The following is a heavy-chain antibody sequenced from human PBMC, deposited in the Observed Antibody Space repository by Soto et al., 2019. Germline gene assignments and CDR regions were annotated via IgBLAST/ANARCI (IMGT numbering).Heavy chain of an antibody. V-gene: IGHV4-34*01. CDR2: INRSGST. J-gene: IGHJ4*02. D-gene: IGHD2-2*01. CDR3: ARGRPRYCSSTSCYFERGHYFDY. Sequence: LXPPVKGLYWIVEINRSGSTNYNPSLKSRVTISVDTSKNQFSLKLSSVTAADTAVYYCARGRPRYCSSTSCYFERGHYFDYWGQGTLVTVSS.